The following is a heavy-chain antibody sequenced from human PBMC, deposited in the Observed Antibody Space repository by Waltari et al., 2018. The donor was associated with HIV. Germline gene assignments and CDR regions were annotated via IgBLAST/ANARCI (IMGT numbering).Heavy chain of an antibody. CDR2: VNYDGQR. J-gene: IGHJ6*02. V-gene: IGHV4-34*01. CDR3: VRGPNWQLGGLDV. CDR1: NTSFDPYY. D-gene: IGHD1-1*01. Sequence: QVQLAQWGAGLVKPSETLSVTCAVYNTSFDPYYYWTWVRQAPGKGLEWVGEVNYDGQRFYTPSLQSRVSASLGASKRQFSLRLTSATAADTAVYFCVRGPNWQLGGLDVWGRGTT.